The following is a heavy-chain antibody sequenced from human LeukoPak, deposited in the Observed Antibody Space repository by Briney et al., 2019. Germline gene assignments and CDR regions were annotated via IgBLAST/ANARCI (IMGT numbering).Heavy chain of an antibody. D-gene: IGHD5-24*01. CDR3: ARSDGYNPFDY. CDR1: GFTFSSYG. J-gene: IGHJ4*02. Sequence: PGGSLRLSCAASGFTFSSYGIHWVRQAPGKGLEWVAAIAYVGSNEYYADSVKGRFTISRDNSKNTLYLQMNSLRPEDTAVYYCARSDGYNPFDYWGQGTLVTVSS. V-gene: IGHV3-30*19. CDR2: IAYVGSNE.